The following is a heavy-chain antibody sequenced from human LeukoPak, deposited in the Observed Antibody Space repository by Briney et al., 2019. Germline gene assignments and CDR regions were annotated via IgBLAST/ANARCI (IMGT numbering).Heavy chain of an antibody. CDR3: ASVPTAYCGGDCYPPL. J-gene: IGHJ4*02. CDR1: GGSVSSGSYY. CDR2: IYYSGST. D-gene: IGHD2-21*02. V-gene: IGHV4-61*01. Sequence: SETLSLTCTVSGGSVSSGSYYWSWIRQPPGKGLEWIVYIYYSGSTNYNPSLKSRVTISVDTSKNQFSLKLSSVTAADTAVYYCASVPTAYCGGDCYPPLWGQGTLVTVSS.